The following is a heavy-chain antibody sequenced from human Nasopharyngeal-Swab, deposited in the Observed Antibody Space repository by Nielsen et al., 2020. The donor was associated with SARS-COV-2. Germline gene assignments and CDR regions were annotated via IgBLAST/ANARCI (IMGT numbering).Heavy chain of an antibody. D-gene: IGHD6-19*01. J-gene: IGHJ4*02. Sequence: ASVKVSCKASGFTFSNYGITWVRQAPGQGLEWMGIINPSGGSTSYAQKFQGRVTMTRDTSTSTVYMELSSLTSEDTAVYYCARSPYSSGWYYFDYWGQGTLVTVSS. CDR3: ARSPYSSGWYYFDY. V-gene: IGHV1-46*01. CDR1: GFTFSNYG. CDR2: INPSGGST.